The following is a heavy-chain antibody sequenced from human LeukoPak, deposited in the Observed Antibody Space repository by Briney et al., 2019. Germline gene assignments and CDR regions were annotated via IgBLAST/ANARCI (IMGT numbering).Heavy chain of an antibody. CDR1: GHTFTSYY. D-gene: IGHD2-15*01. Sequence: ASVKVSCKASGHTFTSYYMHWVRQAPGQGLEWMGIINPSGGSTSYAQKFQGRVTMTRDTSTSTVYMELSSLRSEDTAVYYCARVVENDAFDIWGQGTMVTVSS. CDR2: INPSGGST. V-gene: IGHV1-46*01. CDR3: ARVVENDAFDI. J-gene: IGHJ3*02.